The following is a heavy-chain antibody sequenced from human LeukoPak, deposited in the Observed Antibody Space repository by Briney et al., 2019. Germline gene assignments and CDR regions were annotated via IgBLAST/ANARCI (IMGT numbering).Heavy chain of an antibody. CDR2: ISGSGGST. D-gene: IGHD2-2*01. CDR3: ARERKSSTSMDY. V-gene: IGHV3-23*01. Sequence: GGSLRLSCAASGFTFSSYAMSWVRQAPGKGLEWVSAISGSGGSTYYADPVKGRFTISRDNSKNTLYLQMNSLRAEDTAVYFCARERKSSTSMDYWGQGTLVTVSS. CDR1: GFTFSSYA. J-gene: IGHJ4*02.